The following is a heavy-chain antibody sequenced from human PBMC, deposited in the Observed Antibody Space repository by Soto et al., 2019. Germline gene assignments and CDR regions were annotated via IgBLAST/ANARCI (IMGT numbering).Heavy chain of an antibody. V-gene: IGHV1-3*01. CDR1: GYTFTNYA. CDR2: INAGNGNT. D-gene: IGHD2-2*01. Sequence: QVQLVQSGAEVEKPGASVKVSCKASGYTFTNYAVHWVCQAPGQRLEWMGWINAGNGNTRYSQKFQGRVTITRDTSARTAYMELSSLRSEDTAVYYCARGHLAVVPVASWYFYMDVWGKGTTVTVSS. J-gene: IGHJ6*03. CDR3: ARGHLAVVPVASWYFYMDV.